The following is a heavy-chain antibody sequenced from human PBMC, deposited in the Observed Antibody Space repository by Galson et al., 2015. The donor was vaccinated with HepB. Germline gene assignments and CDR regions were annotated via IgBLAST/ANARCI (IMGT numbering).Heavy chain of an antibody. J-gene: IGHJ4*02. D-gene: IGHD6-19*01. Sequence: SETLSLTCTVSGGSNRDYYWSWIRQPPGKGLEWIGHIHYGGRVKYNPSLESRVSIAVDMSNNQFSLRVTSVTSADTAVYYCARPAQSGWYMGFESWGLGTLVTVSS. CDR2: IHYGGRV. CDR3: ARPAQSGWYMGFES. CDR1: GGSNRDYY. V-gene: IGHV4-59*08.